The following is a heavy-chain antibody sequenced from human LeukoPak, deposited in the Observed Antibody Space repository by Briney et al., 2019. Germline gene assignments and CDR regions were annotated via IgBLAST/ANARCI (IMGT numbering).Heavy chain of an antibody. Sequence: SQTLSLTCAVSGGSISSGGYSWSWIRQPPGKGLEWIGYIYHSGSTYYNPSLKSRVTISVDRSKNQFSLKLSSVTAADTAVYYCARGNPYSYGYNYWGQGTLATVSS. D-gene: IGHD5-18*01. CDR3: ARGNPYSYGYNY. V-gene: IGHV4-30-2*01. CDR1: GGSISSGGYS. CDR2: IYHSGST. J-gene: IGHJ4*02.